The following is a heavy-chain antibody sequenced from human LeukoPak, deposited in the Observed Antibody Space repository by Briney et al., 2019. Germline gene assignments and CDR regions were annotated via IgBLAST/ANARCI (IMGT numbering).Heavy chain of an antibody. CDR1: GFTFSSYS. CDR3: ARTTYDYVWGSYPPDY. J-gene: IGHJ4*02. V-gene: IGHV3-21*01. CDR2: ISSSSSSI. Sequence: GVSLRHSCAASGFTFSSYSMNRVRQAPGKGLEWVSSISSSSSSIYYADSVKGRFTISRDNAKNSLYLQMNSLRAEDTAVYYCARTTYDYVWGSYPPDYWGQGTLVTVFS. D-gene: IGHD3-16*02.